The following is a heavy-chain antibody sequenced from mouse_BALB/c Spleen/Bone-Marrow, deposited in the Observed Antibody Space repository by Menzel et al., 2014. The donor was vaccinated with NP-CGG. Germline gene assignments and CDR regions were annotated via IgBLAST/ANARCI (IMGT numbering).Heavy chain of an antibody. J-gene: IGHJ4*01. CDR1: GFTFTDYY. Sequence: EVHLVESGGGLVQPGGSLRPSCATSGFTFTDYYMSWVRQPPGKALEWLGFIRNKANGYTTEYSASVKGRFTISRDNSQSILYLQMNTLRAEDSATYYCARDDYYAMDYWGQGTSVTVSS. CDR3: ARDDYYAMDY. CDR2: IRNKANGYTT. V-gene: IGHV7-3*02.